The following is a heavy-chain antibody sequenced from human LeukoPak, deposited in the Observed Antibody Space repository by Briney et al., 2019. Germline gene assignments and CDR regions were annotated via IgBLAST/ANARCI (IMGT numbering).Heavy chain of an antibody. CDR3: ARGVQTGSYWGGYYFDY. CDR1: GGSISSGSYY. Sequence: SQTLSLTCTVSGGSISSGSYYWSWIRQPAGKGLEWIGRIYTSGSTNYNPSLKSRVTISVDTSKSQFSLKLSSVTAADTAVYYCARGVQTGSYWGGYYFDYWGQGTLVTVSS. D-gene: IGHD1-26*01. V-gene: IGHV4-61*02. J-gene: IGHJ4*02. CDR2: IYTSGST.